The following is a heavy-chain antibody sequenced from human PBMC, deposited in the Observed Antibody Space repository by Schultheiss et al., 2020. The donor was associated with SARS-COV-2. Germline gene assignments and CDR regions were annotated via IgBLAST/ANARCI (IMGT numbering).Heavy chain of an antibody. D-gene: IGHD3-22*01. CDR1: GFTFSSYG. J-gene: IGHJ6*02. CDR2: IWYDGSNK. CDR3: AREALPYDSSGYDYYYGMDV. V-gene: IGHV3-33*01. Sequence: GESLKISCAASGFTFSSYGMHWVRQAPGKGLEWVAVIWYDGSNKYYADSVKGRFTISRDNSKNTLYLQMNSLRAEDTAVYYCAREALPYDSSGYDYYYGMDVWGQGTTVTVSS.